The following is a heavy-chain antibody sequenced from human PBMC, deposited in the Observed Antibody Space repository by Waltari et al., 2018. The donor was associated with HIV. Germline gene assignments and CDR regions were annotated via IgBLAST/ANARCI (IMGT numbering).Heavy chain of an antibody. V-gene: IGHV1-69*04. D-gene: IGHD1-26*01. CDR1: GGTFSSYA. CDR3: ARDLAPVGATTPHYYYYYGMDV. Sequence: QVQLVQSGAEVKKPGSSVKVPCKASGGTFSSYAIRWVRQAPGQGLEMMGRIIPILGIANYAQKFQGRVTITADKSTSTAYMELSSLRSEDTAVYYCARDLAPVGATTPHYYYYYGMDVWGQGTTVTVSS. J-gene: IGHJ6*02. CDR2: IIPILGIA.